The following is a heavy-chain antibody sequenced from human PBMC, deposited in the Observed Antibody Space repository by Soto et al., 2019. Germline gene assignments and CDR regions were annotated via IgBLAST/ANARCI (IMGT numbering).Heavy chain of an antibody. CDR3: GYVGGHNTGDYSFDV. CDR2: INPTFGTT. V-gene: IGHV1-46*01. J-gene: IGHJ4*02. CDR1: GYTFTSYY. D-gene: IGHD5-18*01. Sequence: ASVKVSCKASGYTFTSYYMHWVRQAPGQGLEWMGMINPTFGTTNYAQKFQDRLTMTTDTSTTTAYMELRNLKSDDTALYYCGYVGGHNTGDYSFDVWGQGTPVTVSS.